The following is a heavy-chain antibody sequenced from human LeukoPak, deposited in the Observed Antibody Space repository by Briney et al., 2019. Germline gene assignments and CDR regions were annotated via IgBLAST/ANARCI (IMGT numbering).Heavy chain of an antibody. CDR2: INPNSGGT. V-gene: IGHV1-2*02. CDR1: GYTFTGYY. D-gene: IGHD6-13*01. J-gene: IGHJ5*02. Sequence: GASVKVSCKASGYTFTGYYMHWVRQAPGQGLEWMGWINPNSGGTNYAQKFQGRVTMTRDTSISTAYMELSRLRSDDTAVYYCAREGLRSSSWYSGGNWFDPWGQGTLVTVSS. CDR3: AREGLRSSSWYSGGNWFDP.